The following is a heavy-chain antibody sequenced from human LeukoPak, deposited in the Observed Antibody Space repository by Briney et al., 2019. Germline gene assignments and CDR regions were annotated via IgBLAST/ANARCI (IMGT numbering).Heavy chain of an antibody. CDR3: ARAILTVYPTHNWFDP. D-gene: IGHD3-9*01. V-gene: IGHV4-4*02. CDR1: GGSISSSNW. J-gene: IGHJ5*02. CDR2: IYHSGST. Sequence: SETLSLTCAVSGGSISSSNWWSWVRQPPGKGLEWIGEIYHSGSTNYNPSLQSRVTISVDKSKNQFSLKLSSVTAADTAVYYCARAILTVYPTHNWFDPWGQGTLVTVSS.